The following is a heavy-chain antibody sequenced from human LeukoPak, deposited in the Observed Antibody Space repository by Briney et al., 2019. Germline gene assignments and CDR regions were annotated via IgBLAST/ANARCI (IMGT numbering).Heavy chain of an antibody. J-gene: IGHJ3*02. Sequence: GASVKVSCKASGYTFTGYYMHWVRQAPGQGLEWMGRINPSSGGTNYAQKFQGRVTMTRDSSINTAYVELSGLTSDDTAVYYCARRGFPDAFDIWGQGTMVTVSS. CDR2: INPSSGGT. V-gene: IGHV1-2*06. CDR1: GYTFTGYY. CDR3: ARRGFPDAFDI. D-gene: IGHD3-10*01.